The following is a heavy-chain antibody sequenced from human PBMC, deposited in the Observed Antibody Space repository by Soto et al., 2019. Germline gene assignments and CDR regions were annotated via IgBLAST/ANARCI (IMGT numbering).Heavy chain of an antibody. CDR2: ISAYNGNT. CDR3: ARDRRNIAVAGHDAFDI. Sequence: QVQLVQSGAEVKKPGASVKVSCKASGYTFTSYGISWVRQAPGQGLEWMGWISAYNGNTNYAQKLQGRVTMTTDTSTSTAYMELRSLRSDDTAVYYCARDRRNIAVAGHDAFDIWGQGTMVTVSS. D-gene: IGHD6-13*01. V-gene: IGHV1-18*01. CDR1: GYTFTSYG. J-gene: IGHJ3*02.